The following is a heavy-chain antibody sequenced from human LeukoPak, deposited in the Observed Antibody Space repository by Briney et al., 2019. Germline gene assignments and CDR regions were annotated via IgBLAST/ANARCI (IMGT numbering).Heavy chain of an antibody. CDR3: AREHRYCSSTSCPRYAYHYYYMDV. V-gene: IGHV1-18*01. J-gene: IGHJ6*03. CDR1: GYTFTSYG. Sequence: ASVKVSCKASGYTFTSYGISWVRQAPGQGLEWMGWISAYNGNTNYAQKLQGRVTMTTDTSTSTAYMELRSLRSDDTAVYYCAREHRYCSSTSCPRYAYHYYYMDVWGKGTTVTVSS. D-gene: IGHD2-2*01. CDR2: ISAYNGNT.